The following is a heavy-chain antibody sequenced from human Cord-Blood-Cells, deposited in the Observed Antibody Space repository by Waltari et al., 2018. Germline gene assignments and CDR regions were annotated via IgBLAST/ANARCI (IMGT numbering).Heavy chain of an antibody. V-gene: IGHV4-34*01. J-gene: IGHJ5*02. Sequence: QVQLQQWGAGLLKPSETLSLTCAVSGGSFSGSYSSWIRQPPGKGMGWIGEINHSESTNYNPSLKSRVTISVDTSKSQFSLKLSSVTAADTAVYYCARGGEDNWFDPWGQGTLVTVSS. CDR1: GGSFSGSY. CDR3: ARGGEDNWFDP. D-gene: IGHD3-10*01. CDR2: INHSEST.